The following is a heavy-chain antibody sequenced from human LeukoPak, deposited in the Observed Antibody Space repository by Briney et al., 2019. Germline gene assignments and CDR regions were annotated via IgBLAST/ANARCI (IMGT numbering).Heavy chain of an antibody. D-gene: IGHD2-2*01. J-gene: IGHJ5*02. CDR3: AKGSLAGCRSASCYGQNWVDP. CDR1: GFTFSTYG. V-gene: IGHV3-30*18. Sequence: GGSLRLSCAASGFTFSTYGMHWVRQAPSKGLEWVAVISYDGSSKFYADSVKGRFTISRDSSKNTLHLQMNRLRPEDTAVYYCAKGSLAGCRSASCYGQNWVDPWGQGTLVTVSS. CDR2: ISYDGSSK.